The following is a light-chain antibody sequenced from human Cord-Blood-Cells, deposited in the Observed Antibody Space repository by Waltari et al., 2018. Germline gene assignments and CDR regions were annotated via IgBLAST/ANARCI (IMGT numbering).Light chain of an antibody. V-gene: IGKV1-8*01. CDR1: QGISSY. Sequence: AIRITQSPSSLSASTGDRVTITCRASQGISSYLAWYQQKPGKAPKLLIYAASTLQSGVPSRFSGSGSGTDFTLTISCLQSEDFATYYCQQYYSYPRTFG. CDR2: AAS. CDR3: QQYYSYPRT. J-gene: IGKJ2*01.